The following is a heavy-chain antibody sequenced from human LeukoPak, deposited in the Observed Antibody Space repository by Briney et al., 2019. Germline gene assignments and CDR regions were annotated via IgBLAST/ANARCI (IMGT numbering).Heavy chain of an antibody. V-gene: IGHV4-39*01. J-gene: IGHJ5*02. CDR2: IYYSRST. CDR1: GGSISSSSYY. D-gene: IGHD3-10*01. CDR3: ASLVTMVRGALYNWFDP. Sequence: SETLSLTCTVSGGSISSSSYYWGWIRQPPGKGLEWIESIYYSRSTYYNPSLKSRVTISVGTSKNLFSLKLSSVTAADTAVYYCASLVTMVRGALYNWFDPWGQGTLVTVSS.